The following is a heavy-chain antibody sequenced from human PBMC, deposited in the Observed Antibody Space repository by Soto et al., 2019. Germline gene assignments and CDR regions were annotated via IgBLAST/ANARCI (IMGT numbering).Heavy chain of an antibody. D-gene: IGHD2-15*01. CDR3: ARMFHCSGGTCPFDY. CDR2: IDWDDDK. V-gene: IGHV2-70*04. Sequence: GSGPTLVNPTQTLTLTCTFSGFSLSTSGMRVSWIRQPPGKALEWLARIDWDDDKFYNTSLKTRLTISKDSSKNQVVLIMTNMDPVDTATYYCARMFHCSGGTCPFDYWGQGALVTVSS. J-gene: IGHJ4*02. CDR1: GFSLSTSGMR.